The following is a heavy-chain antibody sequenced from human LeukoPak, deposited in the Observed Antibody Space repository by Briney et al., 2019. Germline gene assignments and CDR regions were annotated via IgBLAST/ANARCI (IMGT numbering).Heavy chain of an antibody. Sequence: ASVKVSWKASGTTFDSYFIHWVRLAAGQGLEWVGVINPSDGSANYAQKFKGRVAMPRHMSTTTVYMELSSLRSEDTAVYYCARDLFKTPFHCDYWGQGTLVTVSS. J-gene: IGHJ4*02. V-gene: IGHV1-46*02. CDR3: ARDLFKTPFHCDY. CDR2: INPSDGSA. CDR1: GTTFDSYF.